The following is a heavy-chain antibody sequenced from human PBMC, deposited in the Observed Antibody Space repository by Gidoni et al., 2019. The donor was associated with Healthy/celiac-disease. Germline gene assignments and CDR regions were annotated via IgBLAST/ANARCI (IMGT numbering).Heavy chain of an antibody. J-gene: IGHJ3*02. V-gene: IGHV4-61*02. D-gene: IGHD6-13*01. CDR1: GGSISRGSYY. CDR2: IYTSGST. Sequence: QVQLQESGPGLVKPSQTLSLTCTVSGGSISRGSYYWSWIRQPAGKGLDWIGRIYTSGSTNYNPSLKSRVTISVDTSKNQFSLKLSSVTAADTAVYYCARGRIAAADDDAFDIWGQGTMVTVSS. CDR3: ARGRIAAADDDAFDI.